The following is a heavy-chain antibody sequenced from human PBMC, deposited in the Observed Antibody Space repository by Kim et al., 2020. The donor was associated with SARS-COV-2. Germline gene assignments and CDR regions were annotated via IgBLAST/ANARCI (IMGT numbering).Heavy chain of an antibody. CDR1: GFIVSSNY. D-gene: IGHD5-12*01. CDR3: ARGWLAEP. V-gene: IGHV3-53*01. CDR2: IDSGGTT. Sequence: GGSLRLSCAASGFIVSSNYMSWVRQAPGKGLEWVSVIDSGGTTYNADSVKGRFTISRDISKNTVYLQMNRLRAEDTAVYYCARGWLAEPWGQGTLVTVSS. J-gene: IGHJ5*02.